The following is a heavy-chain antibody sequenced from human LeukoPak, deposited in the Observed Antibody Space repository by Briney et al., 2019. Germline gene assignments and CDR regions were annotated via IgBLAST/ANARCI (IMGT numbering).Heavy chain of an antibody. V-gene: IGHV1-2*06. J-gene: IGHJ4*02. CDR1: GYTFTGYY. CDR3: AKVKGSEGYCSITSCLADY. Sequence: GASVKVSCKASGYTFTGYYMHWVRQAPGQGLEWMGRINPNSGGTNYAQKFQGRVTMTRDTSISTAYMELSRLRSDDTAVYYCAKVKGSEGYCSITSCLADYWGQGTLVTVSS. CDR2: INPNSGGT. D-gene: IGHD2-2*01.